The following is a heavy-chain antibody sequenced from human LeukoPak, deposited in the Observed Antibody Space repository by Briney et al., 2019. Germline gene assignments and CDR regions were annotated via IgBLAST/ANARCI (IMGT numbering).Heavy chain of an antibody. Sequence: SVKVSCKASGGTFSSYAISWVRQAPGQGLEWMGWISAYNGNTNYAQKFQGRVTITADESTSTAYMELSSLRSEDTAVYYCATIPGDYGAFDIWGQGTMVTVSS. V-gene: IGHV1-69*01. J-gene: IGHJ3*02. CDR1: GGTFSSYA. D-gene: IGHD4-17*01. CDR3: ATIPGDYGAFDI. CDR2: ISAYNGNT.